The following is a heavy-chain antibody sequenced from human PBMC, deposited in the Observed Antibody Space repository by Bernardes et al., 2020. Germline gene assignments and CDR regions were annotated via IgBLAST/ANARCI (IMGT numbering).Heavy chain of an antibody. V-gene: IGHV4-34*01. Sequence: SETLSLTCAVYGGSFSGYYWSWIRQPPGKGLEWIGEINHSGSTNYNPSLKSRVTISVDTSKNQFSLKLSSVTAADTAVYYCARGGPRLRPLAYWGQGTLVTVSS. CDR2: INHSGST. D-gene: IGHD2-21*01. CDR3: ARGGPRLRPLAY. CDR1: GGSFSGYY. J-gene: IGHJ4*02.